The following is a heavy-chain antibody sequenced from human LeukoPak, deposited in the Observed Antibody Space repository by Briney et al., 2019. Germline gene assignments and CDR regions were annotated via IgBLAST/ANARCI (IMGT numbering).Heavy chain of an antibody. CDR2: ISGSGGST. D-gene: IGHD2-8*01. V-gene: IGHV3-23*01. CDR1: GFTFSSYW. Sequence: GGSLRLSCAASGFTFSSYWMSWVRQAPGKGLEWVSAISGSGGSTYYADSVKGRFTISRDNSKNTMYLQMNSLRAEDTAVYYCAKVLGYCTNGVCYGNAFDIWGQGTMVTVSS. J-gene: IGHJ3*02. CDR3: AKVLGYCTNGVCYGNAFDI.